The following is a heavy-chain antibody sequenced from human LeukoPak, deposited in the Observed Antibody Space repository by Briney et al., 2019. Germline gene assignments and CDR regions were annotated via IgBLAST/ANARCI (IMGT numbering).Heavy chain of an antibody. V-gene: IGHV4-34*01. CDR3: ASLQTGSGSPLPWEY. J-gene: IGHJ4*02. CDR1: GGSFSGYY. CDR2: INHSGST. Sequence: SETLSLTCAVCGGSFSGYYWSWIRQPPGKGLEWIGEINHSGSTNYNPSLKSRVTISVDTSKNQFSLKLSSVTAADTAVYYCASLQTGSGSPLPWEYWGQGTLVTVSS. D-gene: IGHD1-26*01.